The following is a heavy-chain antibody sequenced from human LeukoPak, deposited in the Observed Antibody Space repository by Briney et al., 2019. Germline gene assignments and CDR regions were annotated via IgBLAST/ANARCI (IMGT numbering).Heavy chain of an antibody. Sequence: GASVKVSCKASGYTFTSYGISWVRQDPGQGLEWMGWISAYNGNTNYAQKLQGRVTMTTDTSTSTAYMELRSLRSDDTAVYYCARDIGLVRTTVTHFDYWGQGTLVTVSS. CDR1: GYTFTSYG. CDR3: ARDIGLVRTTVTHFDY. J-gene: IGHJ4*02. CDR2: ISAYNGNT. V-gene: IGHV1-18*01. D-gene: IGHD4-17*01.